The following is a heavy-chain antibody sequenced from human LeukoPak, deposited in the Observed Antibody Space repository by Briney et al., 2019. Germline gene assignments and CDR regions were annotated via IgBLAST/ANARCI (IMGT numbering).Heavy chain of an antibody. V-gene: IGHV3-30*02. CDR3: AKKTIVGTTVDAFDS. D-gene: IGHD1-26*01. CDR2: IRYDGSNQ. CDR1: GFTFSTYG. Sequence: GGSLRLSCAASGFTFSTYGMHWVRQPPGKGLEWVAFIRYDGSNQYYADSVKGRFTVSRDNSKNTLDLQMNSLRAEDTAVYYCAKKTIVGTTVDAFDSWGQGTMVTVSS. J-gene: IGHJ3*01.